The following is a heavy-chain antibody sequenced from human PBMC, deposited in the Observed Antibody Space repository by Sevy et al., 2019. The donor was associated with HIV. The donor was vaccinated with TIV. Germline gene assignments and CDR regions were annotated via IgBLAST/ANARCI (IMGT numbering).Heavy chain of an antibody. CDR2: IRYDGSNK. D-gene: IGHD2-2*02. CDR1: GFTFNSYG. V-gene: IGHV3-30*02. CDR3: AKDYYIVVVPAAIHY. Sequence: GGSLRLSCAASGFTFNSYGMHWVRQAPGKGLEWVAFIRYDGSNKYYADSVKGRFTISRDNSKNTLYLQMNSLRAEDTAVYYCAKDYYIVVVPAAIHYWGQGTLVTVSS. J-gene: IGHJ4*02.